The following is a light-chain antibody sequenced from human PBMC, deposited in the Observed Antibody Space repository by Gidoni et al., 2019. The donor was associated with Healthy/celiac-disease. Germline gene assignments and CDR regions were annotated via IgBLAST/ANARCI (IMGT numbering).Light chain of an antibody. J-gene: IGKJ2*01. V-gene: IGKV1-5*03. Sequence: DIKMTQSLSTLSASVGDRVTITCRASQSISSWLAWYQQQPGKAPKLLIYKASSLESGVPSRFSGSGSGTEFTLTISSLQPDDFATYYCQQYNSYPRTFGQGTKLEIK. CDR2: KAS. CDR3: QQYNSYPRT. CDR1: QSISSW.